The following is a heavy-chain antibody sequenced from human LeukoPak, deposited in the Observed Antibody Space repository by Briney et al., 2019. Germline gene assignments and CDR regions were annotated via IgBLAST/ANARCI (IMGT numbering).Heavy chain of an antibody. CDR1: GFSFGSYA. V-gene: IGHV3-23*01. CDR2: ISGSGMLT. J-gene: IGHJ3*01. D-gene: IGHD3-22*01. Sequence: GGSLRLSCATSGFSFGSYAMSWVRQAPGKGLEWVSSISGSGMLTYYADSVRGRFTISRDNSRNTLYLQMSSLRAEDTATFYCAKYYYDSGGRGNDAFDVWGQGTLVTVSS. CDR3: AKYYYDSGGRGNDAFDV.